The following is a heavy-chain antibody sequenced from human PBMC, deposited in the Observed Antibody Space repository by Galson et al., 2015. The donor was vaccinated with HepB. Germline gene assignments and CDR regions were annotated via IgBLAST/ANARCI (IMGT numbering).Heavy chain of an antibody. CDR1: GFTFSDYY. J-gene: IGHJ6*03. CDR3: ARGLYYYYYYMDV. V-gene: IGHV3-11*01. CDR2: ISSSGSTI. Sequence: SLRLSCAASGFTFSDYYMSWIRQAPGKGLEWVSYISSSGSTIYYADSVKGRFTISRDNAKNSLYLQMNSLRAEDTAVYYCARGLYYYYYYMDVWGKGTTVTVSS.